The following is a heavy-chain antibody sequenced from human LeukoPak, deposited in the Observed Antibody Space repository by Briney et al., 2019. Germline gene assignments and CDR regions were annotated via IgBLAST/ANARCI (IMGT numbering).Heavy chain of an antibody. CDR3: AMADNTCGGDCYLSAGLGDGAFDI. V-gene: IGHV1-69*13. CDR2: ITPIFGTA. D-gene: IGHD2-21*02. Sequence: SVKVSCKASGGTFSSYAISWVRQAPGQGLEWMGGITPIFGTANYAQKFQGRVTITADESTSTAYMELSSLRSEDTAVYYCAMADNTCGGDCYLSAGLGDGAFDIWGQGTMVTVSS. CDR1: GGTFSSYA. J-gene: IGHJ3*02.